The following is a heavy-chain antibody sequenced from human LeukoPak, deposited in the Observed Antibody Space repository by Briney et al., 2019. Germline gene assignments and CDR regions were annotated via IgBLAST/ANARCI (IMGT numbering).Heavy chain of an antibody. J-gene: IGHJ4*02. CDR1: GFTVSDNY. V-gene: IGHV3-66*01. CDR3: ARDFMATITDY. Sequence: GGSLRLSCAASGFTVSDNYMSWVRQAPGKGLEWVSVIYSGGSTYYADSVKGRFTISRDNSKNTLYLQMNSLRAEDTAVYYCARDFMATITDYWGQGTLVTVSS. CDR2: IYSGGST. D-gene: IGHD5-24*01.